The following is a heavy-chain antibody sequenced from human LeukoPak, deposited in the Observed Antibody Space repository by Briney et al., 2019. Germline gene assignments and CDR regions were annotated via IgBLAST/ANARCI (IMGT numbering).Heavy chain of an antibody. CDR2: IYYSGST. CDR3: ARQHLEYCSGGSCYTKRYFDL. J-gene: IGHJ2*01. D-gene: IGHD2-15*01. Sequence: PSETLSLTCTVSGGAISSYYWSWIRRPPGKGLEWIGYIYYSGSTNHNPSLKCRVTISVDTSKNQFSLKVSSVTAADAAVYYCARQHLEYCSGGSCYTKRYFDLWGRGTLVTVSS. V-gene: IGHV4-59*08. CDR1: GGAISSYY.